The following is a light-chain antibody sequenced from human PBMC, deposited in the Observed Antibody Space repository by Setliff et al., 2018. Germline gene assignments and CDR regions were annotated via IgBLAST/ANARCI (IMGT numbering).Light chain of an antibody. V-gene: IGLV2-8*01. CDR1: SSDIGGYKY. Sequence: QSVLTQPPSASGSPGQSVTISCTGTSSDIGGYKYVSWYQQHPGKAPKLMIYEVNKRPSGVPDRFSGSKSGNTASLTVSGLQAEDEADYYCSSYTSNTFVFAAGTKVTVL. CDR2: EVN. J-gene: IGLJ1*01. CDR3: SSYTSNTFV.